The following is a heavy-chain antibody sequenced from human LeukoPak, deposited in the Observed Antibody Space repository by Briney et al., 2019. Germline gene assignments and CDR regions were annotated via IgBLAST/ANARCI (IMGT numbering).Heavy chain of an antibody. Sequence: PSETLSLTCTVSGGSISSYYWSWIRQPPGKGLEWIGSIYYSGSTNYNPSLKSRVTISVDTSKEQFSLNLNSVTAADTAVYYCARAPYRDDAFDIWGQGTMVTVSS. D-gene: IGHD3-16*02. CDR2: IYYSGST. V-gene: IGHV4-59*08. CDR1: GGSISSYY. CDR3: ARAPYRDDAFDI. J-gene: IGHJ3*02.